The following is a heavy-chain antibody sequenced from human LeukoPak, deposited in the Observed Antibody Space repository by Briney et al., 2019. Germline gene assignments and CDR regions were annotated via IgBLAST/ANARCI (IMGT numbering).Heavy chain of an antibody. D-gene: IGHD4-11*01. CDR1: GGTFSNYA. J-gene: IGHJ5*02. CDR3: VRDVGYSDYGPES. Sequence: SVKVSCKASGGTFSNYAISWVRQAPGQGLEWMGGFIPIFGTANYAQKFQGRVTVTADESTSTAYMELSSLRSEDTAVYYCVRDVGYSDYGPESWGQGTLVTVSS. CDR2: FIPIFGTA. V-gene: IGHV1-69*13.